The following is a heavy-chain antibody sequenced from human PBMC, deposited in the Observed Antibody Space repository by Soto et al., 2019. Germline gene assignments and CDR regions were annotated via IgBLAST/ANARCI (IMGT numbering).Heavy chain of an antibody. CDR1: GFTFSSYG. CDR3: AKDRDLWFGELTSPDY. V-gene: IGHV3-30*18. CDR2: ISYDGSNN. D-gene: IGHD3-10*01. Sequence: QVQLVESGGGVVQPGRSLRLSCAASGFTFSSYGMHWVRQAPGKGLAWVAVISYDGSNNYYADSVKGRFTISRDNSNNTLYVQMNSLRAEDTAVYYCAKDRDLWFGELTSPDYWGQGTLVTVSS. J-gene: IGHJ4*02.